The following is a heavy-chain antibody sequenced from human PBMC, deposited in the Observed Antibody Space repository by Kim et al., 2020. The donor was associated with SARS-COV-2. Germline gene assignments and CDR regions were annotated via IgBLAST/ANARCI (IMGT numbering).Heavy chain of an antibody. J-gene: IGHJ4*02. CDR3: ARDITMIVYLDY. D-gene: IGHD3-22*01. Sequence: KHAQKFQGRVTITADKSTSTAYMELSSLRSEDTAVYYCARDITMIVYLDYWGQGTLVTVSS. V-gene: IGHV1-69*04.